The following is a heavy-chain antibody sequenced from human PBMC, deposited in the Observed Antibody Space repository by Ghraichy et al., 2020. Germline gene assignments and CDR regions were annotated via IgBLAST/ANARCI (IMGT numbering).Heavy chain of an antibody. V-gene: IGHV3-43D*03. Sequence: GGSLRLSCAASGFTFDDYAMHWVRQAPGKGLEWVSLISWDGGSTYYADSVKGRFTISRDNSKNSLYLQMNSLRAEDTALYYCAKDMLNGIAAYYYGMDVWGQGTTVTVSS. CDR1: GFTFDDYA. J-gene: IGHJ6*02. CDR3: AKDMLNGIAAYYYGMDV. CDR2: ISWDGGST. D-gene: IGHD6-13*01.